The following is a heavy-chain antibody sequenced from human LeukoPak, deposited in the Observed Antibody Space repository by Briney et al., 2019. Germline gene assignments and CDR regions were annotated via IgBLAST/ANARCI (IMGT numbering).Heavy chain of an antibody. D-gene: IGHD3-10*01. J-gene: IGHJ4*02. CDR3: ANFRVLLWFGELFD. Sequence: PGRSLRLSCAASGFTFSSYGMSWVRQAPGKGLEWVSAISGSGGSTYYADSAKGRFTISRDNSKNTLYLQMNSLRAEDTAVYYCANFRVLLWFGELFDWGQGTLVTVSS. CDR2: ISGSGGST. V-gene: IGHV3-23*01. CDR1: GFTFSSYG.